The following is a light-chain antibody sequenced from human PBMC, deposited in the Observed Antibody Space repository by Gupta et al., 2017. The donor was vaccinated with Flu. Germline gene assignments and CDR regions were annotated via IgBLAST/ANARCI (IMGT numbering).Light chain of an antibody. CDR3: QQYSSTILT. CDR2: WAS. J-gene: IGKJ4*01. CDR1: QSVLYSSNNNNY. V-gene: IGKV4-1*01. Sequence: DIVVTQSADALAVSLGERAAINCKSSQSVLYSSNNNNYLAWYQQKPGHPPKLLIYWASTRESGVPYRFSGSGSGTDFTLTISSLQAEDVAVYYCQQYSSTILTFGGGTKVQIK.